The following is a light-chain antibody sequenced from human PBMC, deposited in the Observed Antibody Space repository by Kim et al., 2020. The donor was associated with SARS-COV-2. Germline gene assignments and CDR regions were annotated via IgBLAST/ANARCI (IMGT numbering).Light chain of an antibody. CDR3: ATWDDRLSGWV. CDR2: SST. CDR1: SSNIGSNY. Sequence: QSVLPQPPSASGIPGQRITISCSGSSSNIGSNYVYWYQQFPGTAPKLLIYSSTQRPSGVPDRFSGSKSGTSASLAISGLRSEDEADYYCATWDDRLSGWVFGGGTKLTVL. J-gene: IGLJ3*02. V-gene: IGLV1-47*02.